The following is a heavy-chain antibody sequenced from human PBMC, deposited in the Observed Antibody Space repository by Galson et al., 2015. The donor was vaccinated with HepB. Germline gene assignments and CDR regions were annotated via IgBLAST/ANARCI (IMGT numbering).Heavy chain of an antibody. V-gene: IGHV4-39*01. CDR2: FYYSGNT. CDR3: ARLTLAAYFDY. Sequence: SETLSLTCTVSGGSISSKTYSWGWIRQPPGKGLEWIGTFYYSGNTYYNPSLQSRVTISVDTSKDQFSLKLSSVTASDTSVYYCARLTLAAYFDYWGQGILVTVSS. CDR1: GGSISSKTYS. J-gene: IGHJ4*02.